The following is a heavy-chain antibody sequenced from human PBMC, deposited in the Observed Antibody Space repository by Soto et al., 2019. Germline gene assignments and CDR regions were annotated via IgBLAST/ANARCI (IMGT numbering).Heavy chain of an antibody. CDR2: IYHSGST. CDR1: SGSISSSNW. D-gene: IGHD3-9*01. Sequence: QVQLQESGPGLVKPSGTLSLTCAVSSGSISSSNWWSWVRQPPGKGMEWIGEIYHSGSTNYNPSLKSRVTISVDKSKNQFSLKRSSVTAADTAVYYCARDTGSGAYYDILTGYFKTSDAFDIWGQGTMVTVSS. V-gene: IGHV4-4*02. CDR3: ARDTGSGAYYDILTGYFKTSDAFDI. J-gene: IGHJ3*02.